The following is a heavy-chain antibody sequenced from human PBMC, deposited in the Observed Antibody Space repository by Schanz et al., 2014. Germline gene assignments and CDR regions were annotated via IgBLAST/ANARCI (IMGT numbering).Heavy chain of an antibody. CDR1: GFTFSNHA. V-gene: IGHV3-23*01. D-gene: IGHD1-26*01. CDR3: ARDRVGASSYFDY. Sequence: EVHLLESGGGLVQPGGSLRLSCAASGFTFSNHALSWVRQAPGKGLEWVSGIGGSGDSTHYADSVKGRFTISRDTSKNTLYLLLNSLRAEDTAVYYCARDRVGASSYFDYWGQGTLVTVSS. J-gene: IGHJ4*02. CDR2: IGGSGDST.